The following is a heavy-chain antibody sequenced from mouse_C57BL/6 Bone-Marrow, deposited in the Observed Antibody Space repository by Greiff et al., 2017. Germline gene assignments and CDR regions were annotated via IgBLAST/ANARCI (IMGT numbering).Heavy chain of an antibody. D-gene: IGHD2-4*01. CDR3: ARSWGLRLFAY. Sequence: EVQLQQSGPVLVKPGASVKMSCKASGYTFTDYYMNWVKQSHGKSLEWIGVINPYNGGTSYTQKFKGKATLTVDKSSSTAYMELNSLNSEDSAVYYCARSWGLRLFAYWGQGTLVTVSA. CDR2: INPYNGGT. CDR1: GYTFTDYY. V-gene: IGHV1-19*01. J-gene: IGHJ3*01.